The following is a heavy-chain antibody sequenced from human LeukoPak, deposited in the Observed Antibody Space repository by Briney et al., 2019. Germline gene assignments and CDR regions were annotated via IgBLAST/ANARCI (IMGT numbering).Heavy chain of an antibody. CDR3: ARAGNYYYGMDV. Sequence: GASVKVSCKASGGTFSSYAISWVRQAPGQGLEWTGGIIPIFGTANYAQKFQGRVTITADESTSTAYMELSSLRSEDTAVYYCARAGNYYYGMDVWGKGATVTVSS. J-gene: IGHJ6*04. CDR1: GGTFSSYA. V-gene: IGHV1-69*13. D-gene: IGHD1-26*01. CDR2: IIPIFGTA.